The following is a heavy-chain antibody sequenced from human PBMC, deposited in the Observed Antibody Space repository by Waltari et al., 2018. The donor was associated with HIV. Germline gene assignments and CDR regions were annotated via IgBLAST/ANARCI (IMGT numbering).Heavy chain of an antibody. V-gene: IGHV1-2*02. CDR3: ARPPSMCNLATCYDNWLDT. J-gene: IGHJ5*02. D-gene: IGHD2-2*01. CDR2: INPRSGVT. Sequence: QVQLVQSGPEVKKPGASLKVSCKGFGYTFTGYYIHWVRQAPGQGLEWMGWINPRSGVTSYAQKFQGRVTMTRDTSNNTAYMGLDRLRSDDTAVYYCARPPSMCNLATCYDNWLDTWGQGTLVTVSS. CDR1: GYTFTGYY.